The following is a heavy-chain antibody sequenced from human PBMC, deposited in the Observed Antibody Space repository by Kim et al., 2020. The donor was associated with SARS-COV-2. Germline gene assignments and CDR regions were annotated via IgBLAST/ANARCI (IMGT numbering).Heavy chain of an antibody. CDR3: AKRNGSLFFYDAMDV. Sequence: DSVKGRLTISADNSKNPPYMQMNRLRAEDTAGYYCAKRNGSLFFYDAMDVWGQGTTVTVSS. D-gene: IGHD3-10*01. J-gene: IGHJ6*01. V-gene: IGHV3-23*01.